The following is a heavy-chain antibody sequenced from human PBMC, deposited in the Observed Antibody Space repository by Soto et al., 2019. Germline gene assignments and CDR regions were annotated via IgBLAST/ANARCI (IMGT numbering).Heavy chain of an antibody. CDR1: VFTFSTYA. CDR3: AHPRGYGPSDAYDI. CDR2: LTPSGGET. J-gene: IGHJ3*02. V-gene: IGHV3-23*01. D-gene: IGHD4-17*01. Sequence: PGWSLIVFCVASVFTFSTYAMSCVRQAPGKWLEWVSALTPSGGETYYADSVKGRFTISGDNSMNALYLQMNSLRIEDTAVHYCAHPRGYGPSDAYDIWGQGTKFTLS.